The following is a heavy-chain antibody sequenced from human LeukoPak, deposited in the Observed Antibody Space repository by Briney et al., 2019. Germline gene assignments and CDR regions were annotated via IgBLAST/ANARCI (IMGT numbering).Heavy chain of an antibody. CDR1: GFTVSSNY. V-gene: IGHV3-53*01. CDR3: ARNQQLGGHSYYYYGMDV. Sequence: PGGSLRLSCAASGFTVSSNYMNWVRQAPGKGLEWVSGISGGGVTTYYADSVKGRFTISRDNSKNTLYLQMNSLRADDTAIYYCARNQQLGGHSYYYYGMDVWGQGTTVTVSS. D-gene: IGHD3-16*01. J-gene: IGHJ6*02. CDR2: ISGGGVTT.